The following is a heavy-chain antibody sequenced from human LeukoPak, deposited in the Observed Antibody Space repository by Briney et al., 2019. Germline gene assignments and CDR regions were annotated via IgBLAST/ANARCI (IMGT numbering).Heavy chain of an antibody. D-gene: IGHD6-13*01. J-gene: IGHJ6*02. CDR2: TYYRSKWYN. CDR1: GDSVSSNSAA. CDR3: ARVATAAGIVSDYYYYGMDV. V-gene: IGHV6-1*01. Sequence: SQTLSLTCAISGDSVSSNSAAWNWIRQSPSRGLEWLGRTYYRSKWYNDYAVSVKSRITINPDTSKNQFSLRLNSVTPEDTAVYYCARVATAAGIVSDYYYYGMDVWGQGTTVTVSS.